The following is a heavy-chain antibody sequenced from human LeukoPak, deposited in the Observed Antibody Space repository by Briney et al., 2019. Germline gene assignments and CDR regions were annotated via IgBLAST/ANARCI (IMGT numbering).Heavy chain of an antibody. CDR1: GFTFSSYA. Sequence: GGSLRLSCATSGFTFSSYAISWVRQAPGKGLEWVSGISSSAGNTNCADSVKGRFTISRDNSKNTLYLQMNSLRVENTGVYYCAKEKLRVTTGIDNWGQGTLVTVSS. CDR2: ISSSAGNT. CDR3: AKEKLRVTTGIDN. V-gene: IGHV3-23*01. D-gene: IGHD4-17*01. J-gene: IGHJ4*02.